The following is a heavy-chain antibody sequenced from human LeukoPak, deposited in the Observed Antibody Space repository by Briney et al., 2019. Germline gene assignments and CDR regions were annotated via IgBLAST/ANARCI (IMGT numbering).Heavy chain of an antibody. CDR3: ARGRYCSSTSCYTGRSYYYYYMDV. V-gene: IGHV4-34*01. Sequence: SETLSLTCAVYGGSFSGYYWSWIRPPPGKGLEWIGEINHSGSTNYNPSLKSRVTISVDTSKNQFSLKLSSVTAADTAVYYCARGRYCSSTSCYTGRSYYYYYMDVWGKGTTVTVSS. CDR1: GGSFSGYY. CDR2: INHSGST. J-gene: IGHJ6*03. D-gene: IGHD2-2*02.